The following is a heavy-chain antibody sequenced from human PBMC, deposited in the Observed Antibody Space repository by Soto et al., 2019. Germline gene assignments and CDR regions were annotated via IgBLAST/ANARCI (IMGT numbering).Heavy chain of an antibody. CDR2: IIPIFGTA. V-gene: IGHV1-69*01. CDR1: GGTFSSYA. CDR3: ARDRDDILTGYPEGWFDP. Sequence: QVQLVQSGAEVKKPGSSVKVSCKASGGTFSSYAISWVRQAPGQGLEWMGGIIPIFGTANYAQKFKGRVTITADESTSTAYMELSSLRSEDTAVYYCARDRDDILTGYPEGWFDPWGQGTLVTVSS. J-gene: IGHJ5*02. D-gene: IGHD3-9*01.